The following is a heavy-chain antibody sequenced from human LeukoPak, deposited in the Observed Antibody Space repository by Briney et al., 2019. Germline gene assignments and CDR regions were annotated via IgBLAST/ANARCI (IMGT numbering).Heavy chain of an antibody. CDR3: ARDIGGYSYGYVFDY. CDR1: GGSISSYY. CDR2: IYTSGST. V-gene: IGHV4-4*07. D-gene: IGHD5-18*01. J-gene: IGHJ4*02. Sequence: PSETLSLTCTVSGGSISSYYWSWIRQPAGKGLEWIGRIYTSGSTNYNPSLKSRVTMSVDTSKNQFSLKLSSVTAADTAVYCCARDIGGYSYGYVFDYWGQGTLVTVSS.